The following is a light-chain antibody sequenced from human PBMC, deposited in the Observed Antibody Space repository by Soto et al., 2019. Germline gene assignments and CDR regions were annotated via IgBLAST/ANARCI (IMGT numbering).Light chain of an antibody. J-gene: IGLJ2*01. CDR3: CSYVGSDTLEVV. CDR1: SSDVGGYNY. Sequence: QSALTQPRSVSGSPGQSVTISCTGTSSDVGGYNYVSWYQQHPGKAPKLMIYDVSKRPSGVPDRFSGSKSGNTASLTISGLQAEDEADYYCCSYVGSDTLEVVFGGGTKLTVL. V-gene: IGLV2-11*01. CDR2: DVS.